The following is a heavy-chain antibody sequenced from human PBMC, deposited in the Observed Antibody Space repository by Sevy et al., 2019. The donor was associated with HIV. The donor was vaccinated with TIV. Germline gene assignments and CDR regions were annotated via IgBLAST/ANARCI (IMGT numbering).Heavy chain of an antibody. D-gene: IGHD3-10*01. CDR2: IISNTGGT. V-gene: IGHV1-2*02. Sequence: ASVKVSCEASGYNFKGYYIHWVRQAPGKGLEWMGWIISNTGGTICAEDFERRVTLTRDTSISTVYMELTGLTAGDTAVYYCARDDYYGSGSYYNGLPGRFDPWGQGTLVTVSS. J-gene: IGHJ5*02. CDR3: ARDDYYGSGSYYNGLPGRFDP. CDR1: GYNFKGYY.